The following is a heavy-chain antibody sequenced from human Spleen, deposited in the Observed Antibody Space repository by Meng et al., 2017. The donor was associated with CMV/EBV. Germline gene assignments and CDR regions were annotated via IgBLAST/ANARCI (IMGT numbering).Heavy chain of an antibody. J-gene: IGHJ4*02. CDR3: ARSGGGSGSYSDY. CDR1: GGSISSYY. CDR2: IYYSGST. V-gene: IGHV4-59*01. Sequence: SETLSLTCTVSGGSISSYYWSRIRQPPGKGLEWIGYIYYSGSTNYNPSLKSRVTISVDTSKNQFSLKLSSVTAADTAVYYCARSGGGSGSYSDYWGQGTLVTVSS. D-gene: IGHD3-10*01.